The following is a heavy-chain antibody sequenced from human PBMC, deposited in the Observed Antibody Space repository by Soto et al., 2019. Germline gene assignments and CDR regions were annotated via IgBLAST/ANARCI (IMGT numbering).Heavy chain of an antibody. Sequence: VQLVESGGGVVQPGRSLRLSCVVSGFTFSTYGMHWVRQTPGKGLEWVAFISYDGGNKYYADSVKGRFTISRDNSLNTLYLQMNSLRAEDTAVYFCAKNEVGSSSLPYYYYSMDVWGQGTTVTVSS. J-gene: IGHJ6*02. V-gene: IGHV3-30*18. CDR3: AKNEVGSSSLPYYYYSMDV. CDR1: GFTFSTYG. D-gene: IGHD2-2*01. CDR2: ISYDGGNK.